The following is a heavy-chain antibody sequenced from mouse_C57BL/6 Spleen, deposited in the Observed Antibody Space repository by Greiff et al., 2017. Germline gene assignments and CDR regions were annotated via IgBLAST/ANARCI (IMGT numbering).Heavy chain of an antibody. CDR2: ISDSGSYT. J-gene: IGHJ3*01. CDR3: ARSYYSNTGYAY. V-gene: IGHV5-4*03. D-gene: IGHD2-5*01. CDR1: GFTFSSYA. Sequence: EVKVEESGGGLVKPGGSLKLSCAASGFTFSSYAMSWVRQTPERGLEWVATISDSGSYTYYPDNVKGTFTISRDNAKNNLYLQMSHLKSEDTAMYYCARSYYSNTGYAYWGQGTLVTVSA.